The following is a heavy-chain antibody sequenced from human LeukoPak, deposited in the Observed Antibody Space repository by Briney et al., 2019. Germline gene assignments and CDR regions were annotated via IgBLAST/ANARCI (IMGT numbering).Heavy chain of an antibody. Sequence: GASVKVSCKASGYTFTSYGISWVRQAPGQGLEWMGWISAYNGNTNYAQKLQGRVTMTTDTSTSTAYMELRSLRSDDTAVYYYARDRAIFGASYGMDVWGQGTTVTVSS. V-gene: IGHV1-18*01. CDR2: ISAYNGNT. J-gene: IGHJ6*02. D-gene: IGHD3-3*01. CDR1: GYTFTSYG. CDR3: ARDRAIFGASYGMDV.